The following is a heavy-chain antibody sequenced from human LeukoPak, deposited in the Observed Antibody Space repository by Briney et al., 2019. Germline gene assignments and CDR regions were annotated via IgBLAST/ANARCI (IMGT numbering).Heavy chain of an antibody. D-gene: IGHD5-12*01. V-gene: IGHV4-59*01. CDR2: IYHSGST. CDR1: GGSISTYY. CDR3: ARDGYSGSDAL. J-gene: IGHJ4*02. Sequence: SETLSLTCTVSGGSISTYYWSWIRQPPGKGLEWIGYIYHSGSTKYNPSLKSRVTIPVDTSQNQFSLKLSSVTAADTAVYYCARDGYSGSDALWGQGTLVTVSS.